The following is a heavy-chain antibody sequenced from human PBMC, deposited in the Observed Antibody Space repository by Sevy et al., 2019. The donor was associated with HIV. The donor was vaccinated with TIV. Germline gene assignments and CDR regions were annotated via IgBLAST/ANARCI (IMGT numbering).Heavy chain of an antibody. CDR2: ISGSGGST. J-gene: IGHJ5*02. CDR3: AKGGSPAKYNWFDP. Sequence: GSLRLSCAASGFTFSSYAMSWVRQAPGKGLEWVSAISGSGGSTYYADSVKGRFTISRDNSMNTRYLQMNSLRAEDTAVYYCAKGGSPAKYNWFDPWGQGTLVTVSS. V-gene: IGHV3-23*01. CDR1: GFTFSSYA.